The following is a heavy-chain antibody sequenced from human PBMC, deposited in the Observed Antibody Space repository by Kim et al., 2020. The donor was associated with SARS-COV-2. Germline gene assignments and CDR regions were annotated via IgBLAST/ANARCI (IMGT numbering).Heavy chain of an antibody. CDR3: ARDYSVTLLNRGDYYYGMDV. D-gene: IGHD4-17*01. V-gene: IGHV4-59*13. CDR2: IYYSGST. CDR1: GGSISSYY. Sequence: SETLSLTCTVSGGSISSYYWSWIRQPPGKGLEWIGYIYYSGSTNYNPSLKSRVTISVDTSKNQFSLKLSSVTAADTAVYYCARDYSVTLLNRGDYYYGMDVWGQGTTVTVSS. J-gene: IGHJ6*02.